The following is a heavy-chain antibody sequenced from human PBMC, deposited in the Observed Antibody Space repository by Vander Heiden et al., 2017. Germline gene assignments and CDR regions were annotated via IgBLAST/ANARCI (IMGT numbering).Heavy chain of an antibody. D-gene: IGHD3-22*01. CDR3: VGNYYDSRGYYFIDS. Sequence: QVHLQESGPGLARPSDPLSLTCAVSGGSMGNYYWTWLRQPAGKALEWLGRIYTGGSTNYNPSLKSRVTMSVATSKNQFSLKLTSVTAADTAVYYCVGNYYDSRGYYFIDSWGQGTLVTVS. V-gene: IGHV4-4*07. CDR1: GGSMGNYY. J-gene: IGHJ4*02. CDR2: IYTGGST.